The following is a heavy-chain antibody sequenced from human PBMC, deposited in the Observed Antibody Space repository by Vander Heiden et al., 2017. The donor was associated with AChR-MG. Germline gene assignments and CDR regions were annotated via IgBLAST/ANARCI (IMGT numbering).Heavy chain of an antibody. D-gene: IGHD3-10*01. CDR2: IRYDGSNK. V-gene: IGHV3-30*02. CDR3: AKLMVRGVIIQFDY. CDR1: GFPFGCYG. J-gene: IGHJ4*02. Sequence: VQLVESGGCVVPPGGSLRLSCAASGFPFGCYGMHWVRQAAGKGLEVVAFIRYDGSNKYYADSVKGRFTISRDNSKNTLYLQMNSLRAEDTAVYYCAKLMVRGVIIQFDYWGQGTLVTVSS.